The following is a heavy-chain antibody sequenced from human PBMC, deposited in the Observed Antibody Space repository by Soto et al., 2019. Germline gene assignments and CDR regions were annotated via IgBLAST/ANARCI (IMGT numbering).Heavy chain of an antibody. V-gene: IGHV3-23*01. D-gene: IGHD6-19*01. CDR1: GFTFSSYA. CDR2: ISGSGGST. CDR3: AKDQWTKLRYFDY. Sequence: PGGSLRLSCAASGFTFSSYAMTWVRQAPGEGLECVSAISGSGGSTYYAESVKGRFTISRDNSKKTLYLQINSLRAEDTAVYYCAKDQWTKLRYFDYWGQGTLVTVSS. J-gene: IGHJ4*02.